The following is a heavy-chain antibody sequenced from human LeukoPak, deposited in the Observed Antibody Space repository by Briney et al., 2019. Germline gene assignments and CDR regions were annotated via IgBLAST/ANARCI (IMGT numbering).Heavy chain of an antibody. CDR2: ISGSGDST. Sequence: PGGALRLSCAASGFTFSSYGMSWVRQTAGKGLEWVSAISGSGDSTFYRDSVKGRFTISRDNSKNTLYLQMNSLRVEDTALYYCAKGHFASSSFFDYWGPGTLVTVSS. J-gene: IGHJ4*02. CDR3: AKGHFASSSFFDY. CDR1: GFTFSSYG. V-gene: IGHV3-23*02. D-gene: IGHD6-6*01.